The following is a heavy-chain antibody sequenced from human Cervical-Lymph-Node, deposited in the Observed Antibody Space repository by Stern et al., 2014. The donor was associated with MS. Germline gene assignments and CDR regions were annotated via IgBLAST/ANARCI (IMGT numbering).Heavy chain of an antibody. Sequence: QVQLVESGGGVVQPGRSLRLSCVASGFTFSRHGMHWVRQAPGKGLEWVAIIWYDGKTRYYEDSVKGRFTIPRDDSVNTLFLQMNNLRGEDTAVYYCARDQQLVPYYHYAMDVWGQGTTVTVS. J-gene: IGHJ6*02. CDR2: IWYDGKTR. CDR1: GFTFSRHG. V-gene: IGHV3-33*01. CDR3: ARDQQLVPYYHYAMDV. D-gene: IGHD6-13*01.